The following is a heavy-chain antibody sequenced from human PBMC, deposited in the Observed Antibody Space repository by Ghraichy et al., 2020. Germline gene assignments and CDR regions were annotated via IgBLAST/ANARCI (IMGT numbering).Heavy chain of an antibody. J-gene: IGHJ4*02. Sequence: SETLSLTCTVSGGSISSGSSYWSWIRQPAGKGLEWIGRISTGGTTNYNPSLKSRVTISVDTSKNQFSLKLSSVTAADTAVYYCSRGTLVGANDYWGQGALVTVSS. CDR3: SRGTLVGANDY. CDR2: ISTGGTT. D-gene: IGHD1-26*01. V-gene: IGHV4-61*02. CDR1: GGSISSGSSY.